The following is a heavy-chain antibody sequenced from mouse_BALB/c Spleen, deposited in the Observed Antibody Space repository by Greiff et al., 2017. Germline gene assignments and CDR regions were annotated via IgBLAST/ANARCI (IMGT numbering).Heavy chain of an antibody. CDR2: ISSGGST. J-gene: IGHJ3*01. CDR3: ARGPNYDYDEGFAY. CDR1: GFTFSSYA. D-gene: IGHD2-4*01. V-gene: IGHV5-6-5*01. Sequence: EVQRVESGGGLVKPGGSLKLSCAASGFTFSSYAMSWVRQTPEKRLEWVASISSGGSTYYPDSVKGRFTISRDNARNILYLQMSSLRSEDTAMYYCARGPNYDYDEGFAYWGQGTLVTVSA.